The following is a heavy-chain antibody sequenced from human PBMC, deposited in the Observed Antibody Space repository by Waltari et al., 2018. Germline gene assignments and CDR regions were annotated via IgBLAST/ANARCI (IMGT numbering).Heavy chain of an antibody. D-gene: IGHD2-21*01. CDR1: EYTFTSSY. J-gene: IGHJ6*02. V-gene: IGHV1-46*01. Sequence: QVQLVQSGAEVKKPGASVKISCKTSEYTFTSSYVHWVRQAPGQGLEWMGRINASGGSTIYAQKFQGRVTMTRDTSTSTVYMELSSLRSEDTAVYYCASDTGALWMDVWGQGTTVTVSS. CDR2: INASGGST. CDR3: ASDTGALWMDV.